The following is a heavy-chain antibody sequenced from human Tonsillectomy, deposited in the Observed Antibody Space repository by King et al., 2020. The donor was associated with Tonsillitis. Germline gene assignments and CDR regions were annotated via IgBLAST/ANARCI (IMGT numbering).Heavy chain of an antibody. J-gene: IGHJ4*02. CDR3: ARDAAFVVVVAATGDFDC. V-gene: IGHV3-30-3*01. CDR2: ISYDGSNK. Sequence: QLVQSGGGVVQPGRSLRLSCAASGFTFSSYAMHWVRQAPGKGLEWVTVISYDGSNKYYADSVKGRFTISRDTSKNTLYLQMNSLRAGDTAVYYCARDAAFVVVVAATGDFDCWGQGTLVTVSS. CDR1: GFTFSSYA. D-gene: IGHD2-15*01.